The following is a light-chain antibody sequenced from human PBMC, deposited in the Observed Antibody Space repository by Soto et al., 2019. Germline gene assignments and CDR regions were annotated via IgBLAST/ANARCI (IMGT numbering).Light chain of an antibody. CDR2: EGS. J-gene: IGLJ1*01. V-gene: IGLV2-23*01. CDR3: CSDAGSSPYV. CDR1: NSDVGSYNL. Sequence: QSVLTQPASVSGSPGQSITISCTGTNSDVGSYNLVSWYQQHPGKAPKLMIYEGSKRPSGVSNRFSGSKSGNTASLTISGLQAEDEADYYCCSDAGSSPYVFGTGTKVTVL.